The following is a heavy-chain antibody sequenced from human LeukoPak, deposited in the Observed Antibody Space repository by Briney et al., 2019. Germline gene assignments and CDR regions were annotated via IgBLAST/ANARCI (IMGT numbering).Heavy chain of an antibody. D-gene: IGHD3-22*01. Sequence: PGGSLRLSCAASGFTFDDYAMHWVRQAPGKGLEWVSGISWNSGSIGYADSVKGRFTISRDNAKNSLYLQMNSLRAEDTALYYYAKDIRPWHYDSSGYDYWGQGTLVTVSS. CDR1: GFTFDDYA. CDR2: ISWNSGSI. V-gene: IGHV3-9*01. CDR3: AKDIRPWHYDSSGYDY. J-gene: IGHJ4*02.